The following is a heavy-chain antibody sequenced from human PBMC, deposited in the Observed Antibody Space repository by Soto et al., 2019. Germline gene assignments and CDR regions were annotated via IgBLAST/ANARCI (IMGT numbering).Heavy chain of an antibody. J-gene: IGHJ4*02. CDR1: GYTFTSYA. CDR3: ARTMTTVTTGYFDY. CDR2: INAGNGNT. D-gene: IGHD4-17*01. V-gene: IGHV1-3*01. Sequence: ASVKVSCKASGYTFTSYAMHWVRQAPGQRLEWMGWINAGNGNTKYSQKFQGRVTITRDTSASTAYMELSSLRSEDTAVYYCARTMTTVTTGYFDYWGQGTLVTVPQ.